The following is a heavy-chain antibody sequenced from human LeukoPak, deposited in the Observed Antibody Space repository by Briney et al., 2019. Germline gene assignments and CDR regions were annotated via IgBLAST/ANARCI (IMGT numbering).Heavy chain of an antibody. J-gene: IGHJ2*01. D-gene: IGHD4-17*01. CDR2: IKTDGSIT. CDR3: ARDLRAGGTWSYGVYFDL. V-gene: IGHV3-74*01. CDR1: GFSFSVYW. Sequence: GGSLRLSCAASGFSFSVYWMHWVRQAPGKGPVWVSRIKTDGSITDYADSVKGRFTISRDNAKNTLYLQMNSLRAEDTAVYYCARDLRAGGTWSYGVYFDLWGRGTLVTVSS.